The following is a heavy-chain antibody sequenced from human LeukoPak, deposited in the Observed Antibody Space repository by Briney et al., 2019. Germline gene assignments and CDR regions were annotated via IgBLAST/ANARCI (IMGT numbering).Heavy chain of an antibody. V-gene: IGHV4-34*01. CDR2: INHSGST. CDR1: GGSFSGYY. J-gene: IGHJ4*02. CDR3: ARGRRLASPLATFNY. Sequence: SETLSLTCAVYGGSFSGYYWSWIRQPPGKGLEWIGEINHSGSTNYNPSLKSRVTISVDTSKNQFSLKLSSVTAADTAVYYCARGRRLASPLATFNYWGQGTLVTVSS. D-gene: IGHD3-3*02.